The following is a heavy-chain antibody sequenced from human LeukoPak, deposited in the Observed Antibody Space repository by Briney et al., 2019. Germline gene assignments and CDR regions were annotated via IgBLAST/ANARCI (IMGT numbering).Heavy chain of an antibody. CDR1: GFTFTNHW. D-gene: IGHD3-10*01. V-gene: IGHV3-7*01. CDR3: VRSYVARGLLTEDY. Sequence: GGSLRLSCAASGFTFTNHWMSWVRQAPGKGLEWVANINQDGSEKYYVDSVKGRFTISRDNADNSLFLQMNSLRAEDTALYYCVRSYVARGLLTEDYWGQGALVTVSS. CDR2: INQDGSEK. J-gene: IGHJ4*02.